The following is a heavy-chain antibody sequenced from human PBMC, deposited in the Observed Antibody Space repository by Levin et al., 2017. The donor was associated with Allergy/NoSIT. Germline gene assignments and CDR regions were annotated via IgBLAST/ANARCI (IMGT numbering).Heavy chain of an antibody. D-gene: IGHD2-8*02. J-gene: IGHJ5*02. CDR3: ARDTIGGVASWFDP. CDR1: GFTFSSYA. V-gene: IGHV3-30-3*01. CDR2: ISYDGSNE. Sequence: SCAASGFTFSSYAMHWVRQAPGKGLEWVAFISYDGSNENYAASVKGRFTISRDKSKNTLYLQMNSLRAEDTAVYYCARDTIGGVASWFDPWGQGTLVTVSS.